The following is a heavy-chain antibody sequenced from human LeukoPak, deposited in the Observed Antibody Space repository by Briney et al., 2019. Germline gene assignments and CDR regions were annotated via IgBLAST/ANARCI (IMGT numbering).Heavy chain of an antibody. CDR3: ARQDMVRGVIIRIDY. CDR1: GYSFTSYW. D-gene: IGHD3-10*01. Sequence: GESLQISCKGSGYSFTSYWIGWVRQLPGKGLEWMGIIYPGDSDTRYSPSFQGQVTISADKSISTAYLQWSSLKASDTAMYYCARQDMVRGVIIRIDYWGQGTLVTVSS. V-gene: IGHV5-51*01. J-gene: IGHJ4*02. CDR2: IYPGDSDT.